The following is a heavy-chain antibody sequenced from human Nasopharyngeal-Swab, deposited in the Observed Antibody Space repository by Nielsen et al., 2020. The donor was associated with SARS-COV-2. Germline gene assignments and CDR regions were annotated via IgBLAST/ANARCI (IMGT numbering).Heavy chain of an antibody. Sequence: WVRQAAGQGLEGVGIINPSGGSTSYAQKFQGRVTMARDTSTSTVYMELSSLRSEDTAVYYCARDRVAAAGTGSDYYYYYYMDFWGKGTTVTVSS. CDR3: ARDRVAAAGTGSDYYYYYYMDF. V-gene: IGHV1-46*01. J-gene: IGHJ6*03. CDR2: INPSGGST. D-gene: IGHD6-13*01.